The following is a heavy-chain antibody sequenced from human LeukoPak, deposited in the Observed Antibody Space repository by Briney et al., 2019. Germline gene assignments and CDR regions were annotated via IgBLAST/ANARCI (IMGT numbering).Heavy chain of an antibody. Sequence: SETLSLTCTVSGSISGYYWSWIRQPPGKGLEWIGYIYTSGSTNYNPSLESRVTISVDTSKNQFSLDLSSVTAADTAVYYCARQKCTSTSCLTKNAFDIWGQGTMVTVPS. D-gene: IGHD2-2*01. CDR2: IYTSGST. V-gene: IGHV4-4*09. J-gene: IGHJ3*02. CDR1: GSISGYY. CDR3: ARQKCTSTSCLTKNAFDI.